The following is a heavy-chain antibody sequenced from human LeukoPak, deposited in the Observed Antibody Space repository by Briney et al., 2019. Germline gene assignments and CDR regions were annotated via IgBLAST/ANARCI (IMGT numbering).Heavy chain of an antibody. Sequence: GGSLRLSCAASGFTVSSNYMSWVRQAPGKGLEWVSSISSSSSYIYYADSVKGRFTVSRDNAKNSVYLQMNSLRAEDTGVYYCARGYCSNGACYGLFDYWGQGTLVAVSS. J-gene: IGHJ4*02. V-gene: IGHV3-21*01. CDR1: GFTVSSNY. CDR3: ARGYCSNGACYGLFDY. D-gene: IGHD2-8*01. CDR2: ISSSSSYI.